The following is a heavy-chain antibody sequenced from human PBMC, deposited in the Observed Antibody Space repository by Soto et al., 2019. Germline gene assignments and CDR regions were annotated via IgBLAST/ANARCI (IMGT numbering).Heavy chain of an antibody. J-gene: IGHJ4*02. D-gene: IGHD2-15*01. V-gene: IGHV4-59*01. CDR3: ARTLVVVSTGYFDY. CDR2: IYYSGST. CDR1: GGSISSYY. Sequence: SETLSLTCTVSGGSISSYYWSWIRQPPGKGLEWIGYIYYSGSTNYNPSLKSRVTISVDTSKNQFSLKLSSVTAADTAVYYCARTLVVVSTGYFDYWGQGTLVTVSS.